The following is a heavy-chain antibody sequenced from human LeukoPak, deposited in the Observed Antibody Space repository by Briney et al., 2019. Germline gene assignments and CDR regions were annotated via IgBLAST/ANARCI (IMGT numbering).Heavy chain of an antibody. V-gene: IGHV3-48*04. CDR1: GFTFTAHP. CDR3: ANEHANGAIGE. D-gene: IGHD2-8*01. J-gene: IGHJ4*02. CDR2: IGSDGIA. Sequence: GVSLRLSCVASGFTFTAHPMNWVRKALGKGLEWISYIGSDGIAFYADSVKGRFTASKDVARKSMYLQINSLRVEDTAVCYFANEHANGAIGEWGQVTQVTVSS.